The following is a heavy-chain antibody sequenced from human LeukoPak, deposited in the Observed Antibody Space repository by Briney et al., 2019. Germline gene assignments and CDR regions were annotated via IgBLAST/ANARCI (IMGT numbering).Heavy chain of an antibody. CDR2: IIPILGIA. CDR1: GGTFSSYA. J-gene: IGHJ6*02. V-gene: IGHV1-69*04. D-gene: IGHD2-2*01. CDR3: ARVVVVPAATYYYYYGMDV. Sequence: ASVKVSCKASGGTFSSYAISWVRQAPGQGLEWMGRIIPILGIANYAQKFQSRVTITADKSTSTAYMELSSLRSEDTAVYYCARVVVVPAATYYYYYGMDVWGQGTTVTVSS.